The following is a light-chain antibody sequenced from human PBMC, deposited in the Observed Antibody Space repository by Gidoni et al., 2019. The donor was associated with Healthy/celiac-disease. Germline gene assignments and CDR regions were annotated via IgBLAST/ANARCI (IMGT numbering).Light chain of an antibody. J-gene: IGLJ3*02. CDR3: QAWDSSTRV. V-gene: IGLV3-1*01. CDR2: QAS. Sequence: SYELTQPHSVSVSPGQTASITCSGDKLGDKYACWYQQKPGQSHVLVIYQASKRPSGIPERFSGSNSGNTATLTISGTQAMDEADYYCQAWDSSTRVFGGGTKLTVL. CDR1: KLGDKY.